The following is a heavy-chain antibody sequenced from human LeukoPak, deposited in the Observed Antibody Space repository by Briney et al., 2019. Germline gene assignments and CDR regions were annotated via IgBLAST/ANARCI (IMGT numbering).Heavy chain of an antibody. Sequence: GASVKVSCKASGYTFTSYYVHWVRQAPGQGLEWVGIINPSGGTAIYAQKFQGRVTMTRDTSTSTVDMDLSSLSSEDTAVYYCARGYNYGLDFDYWGQGTLDTVSS. J-gene: IGHJ4*02. CDR2: INPSGGTA. D-gene: IGHD5-18*01. CDR1: GYTFTSYY. CDR3: ARGYNYGLDFDY. V-gene: IGHV1-46*01.